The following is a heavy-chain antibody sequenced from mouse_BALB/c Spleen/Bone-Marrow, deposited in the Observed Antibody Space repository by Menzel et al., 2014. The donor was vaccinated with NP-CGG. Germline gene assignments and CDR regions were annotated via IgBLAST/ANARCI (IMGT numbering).Heavy chain of an antibody. CDR1: GYTFTSYT. CDR3: ARERNWDSFAY. J-gene: IGHJ3*01. Sequence: QVQLQQSGAELARPGASVKMSCKASGYTFTSYTMHWVKQRPGQGLEWIGYINPSSGYTNYNQKFKDKATLTADKSSSTAYTQLSSLTSEDSAVYYCARERNWDSFAYWGQGTLVTVSA. D-gene: IGHD4-1*01. V-gene: IGHV1-4*01. CDR2: INPSSGYT.